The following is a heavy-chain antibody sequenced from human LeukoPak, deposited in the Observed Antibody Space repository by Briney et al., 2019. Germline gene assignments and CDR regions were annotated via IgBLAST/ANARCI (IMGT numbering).Heavy chain of an antibody. D-gene: IGHD6-13*01. J-gene: IGHJ4*02. V-gene: IGHV3-21*01. CDR2: ISSSSSYI. CDR3: ARDLPIANKNFDY. CDR1: GFTFSSYS. Sequence: SXAXSGFTFSSYSMNWVRQAPGKGLEWVSSISSSSSYIYYADSVKGRFTISRDNAKNSLYLQMNSLRAEDTAVYYCARDLPIANKNFDYWGQGTLVTVSS.